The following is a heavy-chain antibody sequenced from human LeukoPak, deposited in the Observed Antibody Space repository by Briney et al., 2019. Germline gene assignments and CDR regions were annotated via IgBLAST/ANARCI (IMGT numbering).Heavy chain of an antibody. CDR1: GYTFTTTCG. CDR3: ARDLSRGSGYFGTY. J-gene: IGHJ4*02. Sequence: ASVKVSCKTSGYTFTTTCGISWVRQAPGQGLEWMGWISGDNSNTNSAQRFQGRVTMTTDTSTSTAYMELRSLRSDDTAVYYCARDLSRGSGYFGTYWGQGTLVTVSS. CDR2: ISGDNSNT. V-gene: IGHV1-18*01. D-gene: IGHD3-22*01.